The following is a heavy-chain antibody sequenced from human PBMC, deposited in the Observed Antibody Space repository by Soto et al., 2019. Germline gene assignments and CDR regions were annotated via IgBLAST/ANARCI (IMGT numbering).Heavy chain of an antibody. D-gene: IGHD3-9*01. Sequence: SETLSLTCAVYGGSFSGYYWSWIRQPPGKGLEWIGEINHSGSTNYNPSLKSRVTISVDTSKNQFSLKLSSVTVADTAVYYCARGSLGHDILTGYLDWGQATLVTVSS. V-gene: IGHV4-34*01. CDR1: GGSFSGYY. J-gene: IGHJ4*02. CDR3: ARGSLGHDILTGYLD. CDR2: INHSGST.